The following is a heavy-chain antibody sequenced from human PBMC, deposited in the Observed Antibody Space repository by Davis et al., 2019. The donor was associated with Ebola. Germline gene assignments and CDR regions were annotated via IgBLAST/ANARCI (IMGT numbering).Heavy chain of an antibody. Sequence: SETLSLTCAVSGGSISSSNWWSWIRQPPGKGLEWIGEINHSGSTNYNPSLKSRVTISVDTSKNQFSLKLSSVTAADTAVYYCARSDTVVYYYGMDVWGQGTTVTVSS. D-gene: IGHD4-11*01. J-gene: IGHJ6*02. V-gene: IGHV4-4*02. CDR2: INHSGST. CDR3: ARSDTVVYYYGMDV. CDR1: GGSISSSNW.